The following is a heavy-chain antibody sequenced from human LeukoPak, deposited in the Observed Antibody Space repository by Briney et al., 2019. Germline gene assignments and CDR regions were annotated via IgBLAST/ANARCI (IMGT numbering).Heavy chain of an antibody. CDR2: ITRSGGST. Sequence: PGGSLRLSCAASGFTFSSYAMTWVRQAPGKGLEWVSGITRSGGSTYSADSVKGRFTISRDNSKNTLYLQMDSLRAEDTAIYYCAKCKRERWLPLSPFDYWGHGTLVPVSS. V-gene: IGHV3-23*01. CDR3: AKCKRERWLPLSPFDY. J-gene: IGHJ4*01. CDR1: GFTFSSYA. D-gene: IGHD5-24*01.